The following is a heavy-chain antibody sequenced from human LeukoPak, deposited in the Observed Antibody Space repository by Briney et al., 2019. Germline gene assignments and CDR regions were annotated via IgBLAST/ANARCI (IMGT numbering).Heavy chain of an antibody. Sequence: SETLSLTCAVYGGSFSGYYWSWIRQPQGKGLEWIGEINHSGSTNYNPSLKSRVTISGDTSKNQFSLKLSSVTAADTAVYYCARGIPRGHYYDSSGYRFDYWGQGTLVTVSS. CDR1: GGSFSGYY. J-gene: IGHJ4*02. CDR3: ARGIPRGHYYDSSGYRFDY. V-gene: IGHV4-34*01. CDR2: INHSGST. D-gene: IGHD3-22*01.